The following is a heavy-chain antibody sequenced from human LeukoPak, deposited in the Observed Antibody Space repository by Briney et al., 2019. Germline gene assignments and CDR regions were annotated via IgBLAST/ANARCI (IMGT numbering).Heavy chain of an antibody. CDR3: ARVQNGGSYNSRGYFDY. J-gene: IGHJ4*02. Sequence: GASVKVSCKASGGTFSSYAISWVRQAPGQGLEWMGRIIPILGTANYAQKFQGRVTITTDESTSTAYMELSSLRSEDTAVYYCARVQNGGSYNSRGYFDYWGQGTLVTVSS. CDR1: GGTFSSYA. V-gene: IGHV1-69*11. CDR2: IIPILGTA. D-gene: IGHD1-26*01.